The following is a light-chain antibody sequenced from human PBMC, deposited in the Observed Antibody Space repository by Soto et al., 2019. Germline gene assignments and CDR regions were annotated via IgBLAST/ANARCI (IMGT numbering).Light chain of an antibody. CDR2: DAS. CDR3: QQLSNWPLT. CDR1: QSVSSY. V-gene: IGKV3-11*01. J-gene: IGKJ4*01. Sequence: EIVLTQSPATLSLSPGERATLSCRASQSVSSYLAWYQQKPGQAPKLLIYDASNRATGIPARFSGSGSGTDFTLPISSLEPEDFAIYYCQQLSNWPLTFGGGTKVEIK.